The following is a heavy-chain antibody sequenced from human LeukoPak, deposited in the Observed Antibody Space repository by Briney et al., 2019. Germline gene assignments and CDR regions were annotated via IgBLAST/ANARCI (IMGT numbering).Heavy chain of an antibody. J-gene: IGHJ4*02. Sequence: SGGSLSLSCAASGFSFGDYSMNWVRQAPGRGLEWISYIGISSGNTYYADSVKGRFTISGDKARDSLYLQMNSLRVEDTAVYYCARDYKYAFDNWGQGTLVTVSS. CDR2: IGISSGNT. CDR1: GFSFGDYS. D-gene: IGHD5-24*01. V-gene: IGHV3-48*01. CDR3: ARDYKYAFDN.